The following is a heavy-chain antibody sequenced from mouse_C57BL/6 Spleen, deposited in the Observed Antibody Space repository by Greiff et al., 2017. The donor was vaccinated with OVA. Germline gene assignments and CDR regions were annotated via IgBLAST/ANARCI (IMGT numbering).Heavy chain of an antibody. CDR2: ILPGSGST. V-gene: IGHV1-9*01. Sequence: QVQLQQSGAELVKPGASVKLSCKATGYTFTGYGIEWVKQRPGHGLEWIGEILPGSGSTNYNEKFKGKATLTADTSSTPAYLQLSSLTTDDSAIYSCAQGHYGRPSYYAMDYWGQGTSVTVSS. J-gene: IGHJ4*01. CDR3: AQGHYGRPSYYAMDY. D-gene: IGHD1-1*01. CDR1: GYTFTGYG.